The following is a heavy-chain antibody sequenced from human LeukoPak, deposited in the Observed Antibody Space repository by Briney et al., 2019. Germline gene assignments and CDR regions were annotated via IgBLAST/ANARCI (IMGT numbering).Heavy chain of an antibody. V-gene: IGHV3-21*01. CDR2: IGSSGSYI. Sequence: PGGSLRLSCKASGFTFSSYEMNWVRQAPGKGLEWVSSIGSSGSYIYYADSLTGRFTISRDNAKNSLYLQMNSLRAEDTAMYYCARRATTERGHSYGLDFWGQGTLVTVSS. CDR3: ARRATTERGHSYGLDF. J-gene: IGHJ4*02. D-gene: IGHD5-18*01. CDR1: GFTFSSYE.